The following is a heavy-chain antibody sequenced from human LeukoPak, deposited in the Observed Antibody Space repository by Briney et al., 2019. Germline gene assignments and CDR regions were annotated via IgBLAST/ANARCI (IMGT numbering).Heavy chain of an antibody. CDR1: GGSISSYY. D-gene: IGHD4-23*01. CDR3: ARETTVVKGDAFDI. Sequence: SETLSLTCTVSGGSISSYYWSWIRQPPGKGLEWIGYIYYSGSTNYNPSLKSRVTISVDTSKNQFSLKLSSVTAADTAVYYCARETTVVKGDAFDIWGQGTMVTVSS. CDR2: IYYSGST. J-gene: IGHJ3*02. V-gene: IGHV4-59*01.